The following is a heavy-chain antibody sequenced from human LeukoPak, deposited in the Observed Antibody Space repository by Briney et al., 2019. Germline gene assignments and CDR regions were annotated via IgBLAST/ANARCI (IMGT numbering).Heavy chain of an antibody. J-gene: IGHJ3*02. Sequence: GASVKVSCKASGGTFSSYAISWVRQAPGQGLEWMGGIIPIFGTANYAQKFQGRVTITADESTSTAYMELSSLRSEDTAVYYCARDSVAAAGMAYDAFDIWGQGTMVTVSS. V-gene: IGHV1-69*13. CDR3: ARDSVAAAGMAYDAFDI. D-gene: IGHD6-13*01. CDR1: GGTFSSYA. CDR2: IIPIFGTA.